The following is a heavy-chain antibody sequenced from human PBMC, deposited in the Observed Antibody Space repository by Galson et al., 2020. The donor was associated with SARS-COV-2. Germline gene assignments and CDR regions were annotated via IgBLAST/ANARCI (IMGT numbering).Heavy chain of an antibody. CDR3: ARDVRGGTYSDH. CDR1: GFTFSSYH. CDR2: ISGSSDYI. D-gene: IGHD2-15*01. Sequence: GESLKISCAASGFTFSSYHMNWVRQAPGKGLEWVSSISGSSDYIYYADSVKGRFTISRDNGKNSLYLQMNTLRAEDTAVYYCARDVRGGTYSDHWGQGTLVTVSS. V-gene: IGHV3-21*01. J-gene: IGHJ4*02.